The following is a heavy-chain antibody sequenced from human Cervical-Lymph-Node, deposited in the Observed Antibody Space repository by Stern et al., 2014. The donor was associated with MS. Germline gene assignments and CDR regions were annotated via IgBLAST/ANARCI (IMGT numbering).Heavy chain of an antibody. CDR1: GYTFSSYA. Sequence: QVQLVQSGSELKQPGASVKISCKASGYTFSSYAMNWVRQAPGQGLEWMGWINANTGHPTYAQGFTGRFVFSLDTSVSTAFLQISSLKTEDTGVYYCARGSDGAAMPYWGQGSRVTVSS. J-gene: IGHJ4*02. V-gene: IGHV7-4-1*02. CDR2: INANTGHP. D-gene: IGHD3-16*01. CDR3: ARGSDGAAMPY.